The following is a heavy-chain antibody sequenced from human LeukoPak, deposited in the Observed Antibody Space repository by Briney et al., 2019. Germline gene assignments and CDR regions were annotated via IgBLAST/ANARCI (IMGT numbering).Heavy chain of an antibody. CDR3: ARHGDYYGSGSLDY. Sequence: GESLKISCKGSGYSFTSHWIGWVRQMPGKGLEWMGIIYPDDSDTRYSPPFQGQVTISVDKSINTAYLQWSSLKASDTAMYYCARHGDYYGSGSLDYWGQGTLVTVSS. J-gene: IGHJ4*02. V-gene: IGHV5-51*01. CDR2: IYPDDSDT. CDR1: GYSFTSHW. D-gene: IGHD3-10*01.